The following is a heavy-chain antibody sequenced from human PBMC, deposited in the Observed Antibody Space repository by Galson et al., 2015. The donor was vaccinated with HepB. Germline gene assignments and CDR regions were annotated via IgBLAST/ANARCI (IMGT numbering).Heavy chain of an antibody. CDR1: GFTFSSYS. Sequence: SLRLSCAASGFTFSSYSMNWVRQAPGKGLEWVSSISSSSSYIYYADSVKGRFTISRDNAKNSLYLQMNSLRAEDTAVYYCARARYGARGYGDYSYRRNKDYYGMDVWGQGTTVTVSS. CDR3: ARARYGARGYGDYSYRRNKDYYGMDV. D-gene: IGHD4-17*01. CDR2: ISSSSSYI. J-gene: IGHJ6*02. V-gene: IGHV3-21*01.